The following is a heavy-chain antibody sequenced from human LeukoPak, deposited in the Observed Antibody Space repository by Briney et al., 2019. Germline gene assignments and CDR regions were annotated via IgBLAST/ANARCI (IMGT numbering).Heavy chain of an antibody. D-gene: IGHD4-17*01. CDR1: GFTFSSYG. J-gene: IGHJ4*02. CDR3: ARDGTVTTLELGY. Sequence: GGSLRLSCAASGFTFSSYGMHWVRQAPGKGLEWVAVIWYGGSNKYYADSVKGRFTISRDNSKNTLYLQMNSLRAEDTAVYYCARDGTVTTLELGYWGQGTLVTVSS. CDR2: IWYGGSNK. V-gene: IGHV3-33*08.